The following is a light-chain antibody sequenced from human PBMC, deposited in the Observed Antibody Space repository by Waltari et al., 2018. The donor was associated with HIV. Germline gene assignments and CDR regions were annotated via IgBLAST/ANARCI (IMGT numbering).Light chain of an antibody. V-gene: IGLV1-44*01. Sequence: QSVLTQPRSASGTPGQGVTISCSGSTANIGSNSVNWYQPFPGEAPKLLIYYNKQRPSGVPDRFSGSKSGTSASLAVSGLQSEDEADYYCETWDSSLNAVVFGGGTKLTVL. CDR1: TANIGSNS. CDR3: ETWDSSLNAVV. J-gene: IGLJ2*01. CDR2: YNK.